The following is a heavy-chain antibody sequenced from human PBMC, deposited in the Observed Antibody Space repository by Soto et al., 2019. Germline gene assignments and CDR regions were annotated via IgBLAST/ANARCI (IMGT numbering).Heavy chain of an antibody. CDR2: ISYDGRNK. CDR3: AKGSGRDFWSGYYF. J-gene: IGHJ4*01. CDR1: GFTFSSYG. V-gene: IGHV3-30*18. D-gene: IGHD3-3*01. Sequence: GGSLRLSCAASGFTFSSYGMHWVRQAPGKGLEWVAVISYDGRNKYYADFVKGRFTISRDNSKNTLYLQMDSLRAEDTAVYYCAKGSGRDFWSGYYFWGHGTLVTVSS.